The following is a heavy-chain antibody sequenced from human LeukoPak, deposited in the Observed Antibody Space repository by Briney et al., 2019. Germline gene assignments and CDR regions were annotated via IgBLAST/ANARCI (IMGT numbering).Heavy chain of an antibody. CDR2: INDDGTIT. V-gene: IGHV3-74*01. CDR1: GFTLSTYW. CDR3: ASVIGD. D-gene: IGHD3-10*01. J-gene: IGHJ4*02. Sequence: PGGTLRLSCAASGFTLSTYWMHWVRQAPGKGLVWVSRINDDGTITTYADSVKGRFTISRYDAKNTLYLQMNSLRAEDTAVYYCASVIGDWGQGTLVTVS.